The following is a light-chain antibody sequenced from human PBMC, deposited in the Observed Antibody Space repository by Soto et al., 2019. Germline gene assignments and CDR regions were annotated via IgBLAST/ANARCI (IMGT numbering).Light chain of an antibody. CDR3: QQYDNLPIT. CDR2: DAS. CDR1: QDISNY. J-gene: IGKJ5*01. Sequence: DIQMTQSPSSLSASVGDSVTITCQASQDISNYLNWYQQTQGKAPKLLIYDASNLETGVPSRFSGSGSGTDFTFTISRLQPEDIETYYCQQYDNLPITFGQGTRLE. V-gene: IGKV1-33*01.